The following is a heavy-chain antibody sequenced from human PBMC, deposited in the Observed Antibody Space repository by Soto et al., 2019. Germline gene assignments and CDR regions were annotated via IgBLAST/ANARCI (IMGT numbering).Heavy chain of an antibody. Sequence: LSLTCTVSGDSVTSVSDYWSWIRQPPGKGLEWIGYIYYSGSADYNPSLGSRVTISIDTSKNQFSLKLTSVTAADTAVYYCARGVGFGYYYYHMDLWGQGTTVTVSS. CDR2: IYYSGSA. V-gene: IGHV4-61*01. CDR3: ARGVGFGYYYYHMDL. D-gene: IGHD3-10*01. CDR1: GDSVTSVSDY. J-gene: IGHJ6*02.